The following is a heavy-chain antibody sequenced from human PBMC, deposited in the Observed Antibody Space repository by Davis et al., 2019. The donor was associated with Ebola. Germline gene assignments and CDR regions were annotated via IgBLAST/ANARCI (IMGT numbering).Heavy chain of an antibody. D-gene: IGHD4-17*01. CDR2: ISSNGGST. CDR1: GFTFSSYA. CDR3: ARRPARGIYGDGPDY. Sequence: GESLKISCAASGFTFSSYAMHWVRQAPGKGLEYVSAISSNGGSTYYANSVKGRFTISRDNSKNTLYLQMGSLRAEDMAVYYCARRPARGIYGDGPDYWGQGTLVTVAS. J-gene: IGHJ4*02. V-gene: IGHV3-64*01.